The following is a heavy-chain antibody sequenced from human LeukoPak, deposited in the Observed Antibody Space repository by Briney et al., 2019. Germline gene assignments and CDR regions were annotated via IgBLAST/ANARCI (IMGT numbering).Heavy chain of an antibody. D-gene: IGHD2-21*01. CDR1: GFTFSSYW. CDR2: IKQDGSEK. J-gene: IGHJ3*02. CDR3: ARDVVVVGYAFDI. Sequence: GGSLRLSCAASGFTFSSYWMSWFRQAPGKGLEWVANIKQDGSEKYYVDSVKGRFTISRDNAKNSLYLQMNSLRAEDTAVYYCARDVVVVGYAFDIWGQGTMVTVSS. V-gene: IGHV3-7*01.